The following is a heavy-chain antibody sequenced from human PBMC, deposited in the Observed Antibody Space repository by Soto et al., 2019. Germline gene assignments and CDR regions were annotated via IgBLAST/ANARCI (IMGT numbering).Heavy chain of an antibody. D-gene: IGHD3-3*01. CDR3: ARFSVHDFWSGQSEFDY. V-gene: IGHV4-34*01. CDR1: DGSFSGYY. Sequence: SETLSLTCAVCDGSFSGYYWSWIRQHTGKGLEWIGEINHSGSTNYNPSIKSRVTISVDTSKNQFSLKLSSVTAADTAVYYCARFSVHDFWSGQSEFDYWGHGTLVTVSS. J-gene: IGHJ4*01. CDR2: INHSGST.